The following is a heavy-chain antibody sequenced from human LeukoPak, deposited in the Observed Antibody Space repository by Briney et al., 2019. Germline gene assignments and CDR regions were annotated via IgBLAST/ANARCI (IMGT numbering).Heavy chain of an antibody. CDR3: ARHLSSWYFAEFDP. V-gene: IGHV4-59*08. CDR1: GGTISSYY. D-gene: IGHD6-13*01. Sequence: LETLSLTCTVSGGTISSYYWNWLRQPPGKGLEWIGYIYYSGSTNYNPSLKSRVTISVDTSKNQFSLKLSSVTAADTAVYYCARHLSSWYFAEFDPWGQGTLVTVSS. J-gene: IGHJ5*02. CDR2: IYYSGST.